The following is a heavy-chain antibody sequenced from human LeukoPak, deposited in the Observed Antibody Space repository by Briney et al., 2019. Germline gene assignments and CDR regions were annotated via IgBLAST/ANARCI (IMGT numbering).Heavy chain of an antibody. CDR1: GPTFSSYW. D-gene: IGHD6-19*01. V-gene: IGHV3-7*01. J-gene: IGHJ3*02. Sequence: GGSLRLSCAASGPTFSSYWMRWVRQAPGKGLEWVANIKRDGSEKYYVDSVKGRFTISRDNAKNSLYLQMNSLRAEDTAVYYCAREAVAGTEAFDIWGQGTMVTVSS. CDR3: AREAVAGTEAFDI. CDR2: IKRDGSEK.